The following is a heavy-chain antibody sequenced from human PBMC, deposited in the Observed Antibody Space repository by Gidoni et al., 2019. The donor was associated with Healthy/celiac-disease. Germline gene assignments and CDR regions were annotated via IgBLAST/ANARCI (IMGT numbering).Heavy chain of an antibody. CDR1: GGTFSSYA. J-gene: IGHJ3*02. D-gene: IGHD2-15*01. CDR3: ARARERVVVAAIDAFDI. CDR2: IIPIFGTA. V-gene: IGHV1-69*01. Sequence: QVQLVQSGAEVKKPGSSVKVSCKASGGTFSSYAISWVRQAPGQGLEWMGGIIPIFGTANYAQKFQGRVTITADESTSTAYMELSSLRSEDTAVYYCARARERVVVAAIDAFDIWGQGTMVTVSS.